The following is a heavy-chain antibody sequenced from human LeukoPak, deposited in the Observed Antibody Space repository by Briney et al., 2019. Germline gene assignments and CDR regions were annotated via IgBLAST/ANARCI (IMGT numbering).Heavy chain of an antibody. CDR2: LFDTRKT. Sequence: SETLSLTCTVSGGSISSYSWTWIRQPAGKGLEWVGRLFDTRKTYYNPSLTNRVTMSIDMSRNQFSLRMTSVTAADTAVYYCARGFQGVYDYWGQGALVIVSS. J-gene: IGHJ4*02. V-gene: IGHV4-4*07. CDR1: GGSISSYS. CDR3: ARGFQGVYDY. D-gene: IGHD2-21*01.